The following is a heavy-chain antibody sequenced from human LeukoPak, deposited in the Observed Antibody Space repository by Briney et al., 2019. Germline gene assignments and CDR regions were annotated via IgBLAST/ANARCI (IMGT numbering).Heavy chain of an antibody. CDR2: IYYSGIT. V-gene: IGHV4-4*01. Sequence: PSETLSLTCAVSGGSISSDNWRSWVHQPPGKGLQWIGVIYYSGITNYNPSVKSRVTISIDKSKNQFSLNMSSVTAADTAFYCCARHGGYYFDYWGQGTLVTVSS. CDR3: ARHGGYYFDY. CDR1: GGSISSDNW. J-gene: IGHJ4*02. D-gene: IGHD4-23*01.